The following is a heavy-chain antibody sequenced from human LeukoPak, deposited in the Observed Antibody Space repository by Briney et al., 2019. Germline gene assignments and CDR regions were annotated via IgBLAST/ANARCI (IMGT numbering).Heavy chain of an antibody. CDR2: IWYDGSNP. D-gene: IGHD3-10*01. J-gene: IGHJ4*02. CDR1: GFMFSSHG. Sequence: GTSLRLSCAGSGFMFSSHGMHWVRQAPGKGLEWLGYIWYDGSNPDYVDPVKGRFTISRDNSKNTVYLQMNSLRAEDTAVYHCARFVGSDYTGSFDLWGQGTPVTVSS. CDR3: ARFVGSDYTGSFDL. V-gene: IGHV3-33*01.